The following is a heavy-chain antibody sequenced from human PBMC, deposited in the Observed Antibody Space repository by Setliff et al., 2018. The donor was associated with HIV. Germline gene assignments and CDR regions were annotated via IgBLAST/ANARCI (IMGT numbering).Heavy chain of an antibody. CDR1: GGSISSYF. D-gene: IGHD6-13*01. J-gene: IGHJ4*02. V-gene: IGHV4-59*01. CDR3: ARASSNTWGGELVY. CDR2: VYNSGTT. Sequence: SETLSLTCTVSGGSISSYFWSWIRQPPGKRLEWIGHVYNSGTTDYNPSLKSRVTISVDTSKNQFSLKLISVTAADTAIYYCARASSNTWGGELVYWGQGTLVTVSS.